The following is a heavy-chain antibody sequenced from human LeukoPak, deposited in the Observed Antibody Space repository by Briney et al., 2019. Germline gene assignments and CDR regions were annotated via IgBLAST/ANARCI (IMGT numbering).Heavy chain of an antibody. V-gene: IGHV3-7*01. D-gene: IGHD3-10*01. CDR2: IKQDGSGK. CDR3: ASGSGRGMRWGYMDV. CDR1: GFTFSSYW. Sequence: PGGTLRLSCVASGFTFSSYWMSWVRQAPGKGLERVANIKQDGSGKYYVDSDKVRFPISRDNAKDPLYLQMHSLSGEDPAVYYCASGSGRGMRWGYMDVWPKGTTVTVSS. J-gene: IGHJ6*03.